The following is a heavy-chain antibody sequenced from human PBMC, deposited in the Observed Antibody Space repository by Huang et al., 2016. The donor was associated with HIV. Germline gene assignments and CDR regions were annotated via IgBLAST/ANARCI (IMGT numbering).Heavy chain of an antibody. V-gene: IGHV3-30*18. D-gene: IGHD2-15*01. J-gene: IGHJ4*02. CDR1: GFQLSGFG. CDR3: AKESRWFSDFDH. Sequence: QVHLVESGGGVVQPGGSLRLSCAASGFQLSGFGMHWVRQAPGKGLEWVAVISYDGRSQFYTDSVKGRFTISRDNSDNTLSLQMKGLRPDDTAVYYCAKESRWFSDFDHWGQGGLVSVSS. CDR2: ISYDGRSQ.